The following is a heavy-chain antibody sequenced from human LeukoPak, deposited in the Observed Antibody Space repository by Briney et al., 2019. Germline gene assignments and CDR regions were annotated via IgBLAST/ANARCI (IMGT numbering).Heavy chain of an antibody. D-gene: IGHD2-2*01. CDR2: ISSSSSYI. CDR3: ARGVYCSSTSCSDYYYYYGMDV. V-gene: IGHV3-21*01. CDR1: GFTFSSYS. Sequence: KPGGSLRPSCAASGFTFSSYSMDWVRQAPGKGLEWVSSISSSSSYIYYADSVKGRFTISRDNAKNSLYLQMNSLRAEDTAVYYCARGVYCSSTSCSDYYYYYGMDVWGQGTTVTVSS. J-gene: IGHJ6*02.